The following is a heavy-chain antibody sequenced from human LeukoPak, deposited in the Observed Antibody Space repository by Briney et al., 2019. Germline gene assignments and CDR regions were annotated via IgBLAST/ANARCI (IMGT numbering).Heavy chain of an antibody. V-gene: IGHV1-69*13. Sequence: GASVKVSCKASGGTFSSYAISWVRQAPGQGPEWMGGIIPIFGTANYAQKFQGRVTITADESTSTAYMELSSLRSEDTAVYYCARGSKQQLVLLMSGGMDVWGQGTTVTVSS. J-gene: IGHJ6*02. CDR2: IIPIFGTA. CDR3: ARGSKQQLVLLMSGGMDV. CDR1: GGTFSSYA. D-gene: IGHD6-6*01.